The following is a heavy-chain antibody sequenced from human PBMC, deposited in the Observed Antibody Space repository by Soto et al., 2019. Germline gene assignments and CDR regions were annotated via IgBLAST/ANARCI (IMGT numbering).Heavy chain of an antibody. D-gene: IGHD4-17*01. CDR3: ARSIHEYGDSGGYYGMDV. Sequence: ASVKVSCKASGYTFTSYGISWVRQAPGQGLEWMGWISAYNGTANYAQKFQGRVTITADESTSTAYMELSSLRSEDTAVYYCARSIHEYGDSGGYYGMDVWGQGTTVTVSS. V-gene: IGHV1-18*01. CDR1: GYTFTSYG. CDR2: ISAYNGTA. J-gene: IGHJ6*02.